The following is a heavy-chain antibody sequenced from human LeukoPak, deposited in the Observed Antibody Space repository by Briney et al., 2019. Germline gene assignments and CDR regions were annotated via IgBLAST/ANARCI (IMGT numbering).Heavy chain of an antibody. CDR2: IKQDGSMK. CDR1: GFTFSRHW. J-gene: IGHJ4*02. Sequence: GGSLRLSCEASGFTFSRHWMSWVRQAPGRGLEWVANIKQDGSMKQYADSVRGRFIISRDNAKNSVYLQLSSLKAEDSAVYFCARDESGGYYVYWGQGTLVTVSS. CDR3: ARDESGGYYVY. V-gene: IGHV3-7*01. D-gene: IGHD2-15*01.